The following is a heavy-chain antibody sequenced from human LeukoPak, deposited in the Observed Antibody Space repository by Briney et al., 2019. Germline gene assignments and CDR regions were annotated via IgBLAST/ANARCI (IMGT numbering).Heavy chain of an antibody. J-gene: IGHJ4*02. D-gene: IGHD5-24*01. V-gene: IGHV1-2*02. Sequence: ASVTVSCKASGYTFTDYYMHWVRQAPAQGLEWMGWINYNSGGTHYAHKFRGGVTNHRHTYISTAYMALSRLRSDGTAVYYFARAARRGGNVEMAYGGEGTLVTVSS. CDR3: ARAARRGGNVEMAY. CDR2: INYNSGGT. CDR1: GYTFTDYY.